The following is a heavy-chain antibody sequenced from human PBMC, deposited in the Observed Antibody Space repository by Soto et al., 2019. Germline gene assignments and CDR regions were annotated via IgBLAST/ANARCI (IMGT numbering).Heavy chain of an antibody. D-gene: IGHD1-20*01. J-gene: IGHJ3*02. CDR1: GFTFYSYA. CDR3: VKDRMAYNSVWDPFDI. Sequence: EVQLLESGGGLVQPGGSLRLSCAASGFTFYSYAMSWVRQAPGKGLEWVSTIGSVGGDTYYADSVKGRFTIYRDDSKNTLRLQMNSLRAEDTAVYYCVKDRMAYNSVWDPFDIWGQGTMVTVSS. V-gene: IGHV3-23*01. CDR2: IGSVGGDT.